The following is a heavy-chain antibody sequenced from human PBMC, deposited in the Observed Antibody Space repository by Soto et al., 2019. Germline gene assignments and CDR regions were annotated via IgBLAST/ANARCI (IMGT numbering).Heavy chain of an antibody. Sequence: GASVKVSCKASGYTFTSYAMHWVRQAPGQRLEWMGWINPGNGKTNYPQKFQGRVTITADESTSTAYMELSSLRSEDTAVYYCAREINSAVAGHDAFDIWGQGTMVTVSS. V-gene: IGHV1-3*01. J-gene: IGHJ3*02. CDR3: AREINSAVAGHDAFDI. CDR1: GYTFTSYA. D-gene: IGHD6-19*01. CDR2: INPGNGKT.